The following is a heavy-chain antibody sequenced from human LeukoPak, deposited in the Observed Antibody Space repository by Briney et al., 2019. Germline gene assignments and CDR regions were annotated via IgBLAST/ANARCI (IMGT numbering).Heavy chain of an antibody. D-gene: IGHD3-22*01. J-gene: IGHJ3*02. CDR1: GFTFSDYY. Sequence: SLRLSCAASGFTFSDYYMSWFRQAPGKGLEWVGFIRSKAYGGTTEYAASVKGRFTISRDDSKSIAYLQMNSLKTEDTAVYYCTRAYYYDSSGSDAFDIWGQGTMVTVSS. CDR3: TRAYYYDSSGSDAFDI. CDR2: IRSKAYGGTT. V-gene: IGHV3-49*03.